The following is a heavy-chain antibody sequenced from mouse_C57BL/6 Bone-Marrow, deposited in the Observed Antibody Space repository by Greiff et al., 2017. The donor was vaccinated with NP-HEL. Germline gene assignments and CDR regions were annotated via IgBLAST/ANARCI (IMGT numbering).Heavy chain of an antibody. CDR3: AREDDDYGSSLYFDY. V-gene: IGHV1-69*01. Sequence: QVQLQQPGAELVMPGASVKLSCKASGYTFTSYWMHWVKQRPGQGLEWIGEIDPSDSYTNYNQKFKGKSTLTVDKSSSTAYMQLSSLTSEDSAVYYCAREDDDYGSSLYFDYWGQGTTLTVSS. D-gene: IGHD1-1*01. CDR1: GYTFTSYW. J-gene: IGHJ2*01. CDR2: IDPSDSYT.